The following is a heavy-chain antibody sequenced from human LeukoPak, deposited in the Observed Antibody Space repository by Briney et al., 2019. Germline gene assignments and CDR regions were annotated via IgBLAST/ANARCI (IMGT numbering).Heavy chain of an antibody. V-gene: IGHV3-30-3*01. J-gene: IGHJ4*02. CDR3: ARDPSGLEPLDC. D-gene: IGHD1-14*01. CDR1: GFTFSSYA. CDR2: ISYDGSNK. Sequence: GGSLRLSCAASGFTFSSYAMHWVRQAPGKGLEWVAVISYDGSNKYYADSVKGRFTISGDNSKNTLYLQMNSLRAEDTAVYYCARDPSGLEPLDCWGQGTLVTVSS.